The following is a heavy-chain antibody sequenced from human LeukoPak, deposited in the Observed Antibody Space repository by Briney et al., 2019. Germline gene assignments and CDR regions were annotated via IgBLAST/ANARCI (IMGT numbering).Heavy chain of an antibody. J-gene: IGHJ4*02. CDR3: ATGARGKN. CDR1: GFTFTTYW. CDR2: INQDGSEK. V-gene: IGHV3-7*01. Sequence: GGSLRLSCTASGFTFTTYWMSWVRQAPGKGLEWAAKINQDGSEKDYVDSVKGRFTISRDNAKNSVYVQMNSLRPEDTAVYYCATGARGKNWGQGTLVTVPS.